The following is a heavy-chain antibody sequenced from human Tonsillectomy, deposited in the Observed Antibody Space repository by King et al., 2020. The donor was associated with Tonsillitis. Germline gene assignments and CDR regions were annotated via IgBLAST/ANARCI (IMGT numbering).Heavy chain of an antibody. CDR1: GDTFSYYS. Sequence: QLVQSGAEVKKPGSSVKVSCKASGDTFSYYSINWVRQAPGQGLEWMGGIIPIFATANYAQNFQGRVTITADEFTRTAYMELTSLTSEDTAVYYCARDRPGEGITFGVVIFPLDSPSYMDVWGKGTTVTVSS. CDR3: ARDRPGEGITFGVVIFPLDSPSYMDV. V-gene: IGHV1-69*12. J-gene: IGHJ6*03. D-gene: IGHD3-16*02. CDR2: IIPIFATA.